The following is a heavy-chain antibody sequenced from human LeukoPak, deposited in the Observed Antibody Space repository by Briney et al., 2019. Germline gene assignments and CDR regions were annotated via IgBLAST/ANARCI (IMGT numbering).Heavy chain of an antibody. V-gene: IGHV3-21*01. CDR3: ARDELGSTTDITIDY. CDR2: ISSSSSYI. J-gene: IGHJ4*02. Sequence: PGGSLRLSCAASGFTFSSYSMNWVRQAPGKGLEWVSSISSSSSYIYYADSVKGRFTISRDNAKNSLYLQMNSLRAEDTAVYYCARDELGSTTDITIDYWGQGTLVTVSS. D-gene: IGHD3-9*01. CDR1: GFTFSSYS.